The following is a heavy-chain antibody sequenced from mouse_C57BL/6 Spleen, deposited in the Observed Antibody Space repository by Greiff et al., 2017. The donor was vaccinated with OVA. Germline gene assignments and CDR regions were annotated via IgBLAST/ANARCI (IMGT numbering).Heavy chain of an antibody. CDR1: GYSITSGYY. Sequence: VQLKESGPGLVKPSQSLSLTCSVTGYSITSGYYWNWIRQFPGNKLEWMGYISYDGSNNYNPSLKNRISITRDTSKNQFFLKLNSVTTEDTATYYCARGGYYGFAMDYWGQGTSVTVSS. CDR3: ARGGYYGFAMDY. D-gene: IGHD2-2*01. V-gene: IGHV3-6*01. CDR2: ISYDGSN. J-gene: IGHJ4*01.